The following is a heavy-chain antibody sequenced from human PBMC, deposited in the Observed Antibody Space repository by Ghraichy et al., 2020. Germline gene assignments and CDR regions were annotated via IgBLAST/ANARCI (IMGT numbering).Heavy chain of an antibody. CDR1: GGSFSGYY. Sequence: SETLSLTCAVYGGSFSGYYWSWIRQPPGKGLEWIGEINHSGSTNYNPSLKSRVTISVDTSKNQFSLKLSSVTAADTAVYYCARHVIRVWGYSGYGKYFDYWGQGTLVTVSS. CDR3: ARHVIRVWGYSGYGKYFDY. D-gene: IGHD5-12*01. J-gene: IGHJ4*02. CDR2: INHSGST. V-gene: IGHV4-34*01.